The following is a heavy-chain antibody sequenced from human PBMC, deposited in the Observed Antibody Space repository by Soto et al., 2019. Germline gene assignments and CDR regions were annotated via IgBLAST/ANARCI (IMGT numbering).Heavy chain of an antibody. CDR2: ISGSGGTR. J-gene: IGHJ4*02. Sequence: EVQLLESGGGLVQPGGSLRLSCAASGFSFSSHAISWVRQAPGKGLEWVSGISGSGGTRDYSDSVKGRFTISRDNSKNTLYLQMDSLRAEDSAVYYCARHLAPVRAFVDYWGQGTLVTVSS. CDR1: GFSFSSHA. V-gene: IGHV3-23*01. CDR3: ARHLAPVRAFVDY. D-gene: IGHD3-3*02.